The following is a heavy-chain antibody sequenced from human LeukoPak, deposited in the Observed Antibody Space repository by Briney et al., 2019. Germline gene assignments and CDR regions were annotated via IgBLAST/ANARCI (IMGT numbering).Heavy chain of an antibody. V-gene: IGHV4-31*03. CDR3: ARVYYYDSSGYLDY. CDR2: TYYSGST. J-gene: IGHJ4*02. CDR1: GGSISSGGYY. Sequence: SQTLSLTCTVSGGSISSGGYYWSWIRQHPGKGLEWIGYTYYSGSTYYNPSLKSRVTISVDTSKNQFSLKLSSVTAADTAVYYCARVYYYDSSGYLDYWGQGTLVTVSS. D-gene: IGHD3-22*01.